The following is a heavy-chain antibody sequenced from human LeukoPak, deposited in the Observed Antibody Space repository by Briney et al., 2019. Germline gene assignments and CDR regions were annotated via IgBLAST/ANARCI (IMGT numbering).Heavy chain of an antibody. CDR3: ARDKGSGSYWGYFQH. D-gene: IGHD1-26*01. CDR1: GYTFTSYG. V-gene: IGHV1-18*01. CDR2: ISAYNGNT. Sequence: ASVTVSCKASGYTFTSYGISWVRQAPGQGLEWMGWISAYNGNTNYAQKLQGRVTMTTDTSTSTAYMELRSLRSDDTAVYYCARDKGSGSYWGYFQHWGQGTLVTVSS. J-gene: IGHJ1*01.